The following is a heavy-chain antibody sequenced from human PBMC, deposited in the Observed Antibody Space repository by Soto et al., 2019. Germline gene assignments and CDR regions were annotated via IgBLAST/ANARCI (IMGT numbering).Heavy chain of an antibody. V-gene: IGHV3-23*01. D-gene: IGHD3-9*01. CDR1: GFTLSNSA. J-gene: IGHJ4*02. CDR3: AKLTSD. Sequence: PVGSLRLSCAASGFTLSNSAMSWVRQAPGKGLEWVSVITGSGGITYYADSVKGRFTISRDNSKNTLYLQMNSLRAEDTAVYYCAKLTSDWGRGTLVTVSS. CDR2: ITGSGGIT.